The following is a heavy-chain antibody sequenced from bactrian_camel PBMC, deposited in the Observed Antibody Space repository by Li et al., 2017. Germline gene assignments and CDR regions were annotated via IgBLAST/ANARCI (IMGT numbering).Heavy chain of an antibody. Sequence: HVQLVESGGGSVQAGGSLTLSCVVTGKSVSGYCMTWFRKGPRGYEGVAAIDSHGTIRYADSVKGRFTVSLDTDENTLTLQMTNLKPEDTRSYYCAARSAACLSTPASFPYWGQGTQVTVS. J-gene: IGHJ4*01. D-gene: IGHD1*01. CDR2: IDSHGTI. V-gene: IGHV3S1*01. CDR3: AARSAACLSTPASFPY. CDR1: GKSVSGYC.